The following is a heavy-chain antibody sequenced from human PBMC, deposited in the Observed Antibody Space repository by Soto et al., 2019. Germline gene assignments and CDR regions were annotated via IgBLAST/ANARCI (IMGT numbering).Heavy chain of an antibody. V-gene: IGHV3-13*01. CDR3: VRARDYGVLDY. Sequence: EVQLVESGGGLVQPGGSLRLSCAASGFTFSSYDMHWVRQATGKGLEWVSVIGTAGDTYYPGSVKGRFTISRENAKNSLYLQMNSLRAGDTAVYYCVRARDYGVLDYWGQGTLVTVSS. J-gene: IGHJ4*02. CDR1: GFTFSSYD. CDR2: IGTAGDT. D-gene: IGHD4-17*01.